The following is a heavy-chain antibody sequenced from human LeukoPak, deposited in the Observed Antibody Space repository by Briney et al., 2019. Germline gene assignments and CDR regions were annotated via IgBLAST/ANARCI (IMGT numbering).Heavy chain of an antibody. CDR3: ARAKRYSSSWQTINWFDP. CDR1: GGSFSGYY. D-gene: IGHD6-13*01. V-gene: IGHV4-34*01. Sequence: SETLSLTCAVYGGSFSGYYWSWIRQPPGKGLEWIGEINHSGSTNYNPSLKSRVTISVDTSKNQFSLKPSSVTAADTAVYYCARAKRYSSSWQTINWFDPWGQGTLVTVSS. CDR2: INHSGST. J-gene: IGHJ5*02.